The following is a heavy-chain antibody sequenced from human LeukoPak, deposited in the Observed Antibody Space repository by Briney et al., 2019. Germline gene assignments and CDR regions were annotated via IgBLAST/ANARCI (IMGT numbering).Heavy chain of an antibody. CDR2: INTNTGNP. Sequence: AASVKVSCKASGYTFTSYAMNWVRQAPGQGLEWMGWINTNTGNPTYAQGFTGRFVFSLDTSVSTAYLQISSLKAEDTAVYYCARDGRWAAAGRSWFDPWGQGTLVTVSS. V-gene: IGHV7-4-1*02. CDR1: GYTFTSYA. J-gene: IGHJ5*02. D-gene: IGHD6-13*01. CDR3: ARDGRWAAAGRSWFDP.